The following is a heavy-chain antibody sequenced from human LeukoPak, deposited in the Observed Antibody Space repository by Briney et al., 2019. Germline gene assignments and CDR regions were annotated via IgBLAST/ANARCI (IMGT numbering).Heavy chain of an antibody. V-gene: IGHV4-30-4*01. CDR2: IYYSGST. J-gene: IGHJ6*02. CDR1: GGSISSGDYY. D-gene: IGHD4-17*01. CDR3: ARADGDYVPYYYGMDV. Sequence: SQTLSLTCTVSGGSISSGDYYWSWIRQPPGKGLEWIGYIYYSGSTYYNPSLKSRVTISVDTSKNQFSPKLSSVTAADTAVYYCARADGDYVPYYYGMDVWGQGTTVTVSS.